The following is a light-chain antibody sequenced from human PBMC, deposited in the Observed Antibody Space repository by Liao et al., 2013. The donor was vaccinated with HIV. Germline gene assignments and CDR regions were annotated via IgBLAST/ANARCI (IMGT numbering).Light chain of an antibody. Sequence: SYELTQPPSVSVSPGQTASITCSGDKLGDKYACWYQQKPGQSPVMIIYQDFQRPSGIPERFSGFNSGNTATLTISGTQAMDEADYYCQAWDSSTARFGGGTKLTVL. CDR3: QAWDSSTAR. V-gene: IGLV3-1*01. CDR1: KLGDKY. CDR2: QDF. J-gene: IGLJ2*01.